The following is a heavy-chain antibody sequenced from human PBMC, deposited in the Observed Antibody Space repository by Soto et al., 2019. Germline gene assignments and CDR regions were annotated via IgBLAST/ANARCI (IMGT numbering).Heavy chain of an antibody. V-gene: IGHV1-69*01. J-gene: IGHJ4*02. Sequence: QVQLVQSGAEVKKPGSSVKVSCKASGGTFSSYAISWVRQAPGQGLEWMGGIIPIFGTANYAQKCQGRVTITADDSTSTASMELSSLRSEDTAVYYCARDSLLWFGHSTYYFDYWGQGTLVTVSS. D-gene: IGHD3-10*01. CDR2: IIPIFGTA. CDR1: GGTFSSYA. CDR3: ARDSLLWFGHSTYYFDY.